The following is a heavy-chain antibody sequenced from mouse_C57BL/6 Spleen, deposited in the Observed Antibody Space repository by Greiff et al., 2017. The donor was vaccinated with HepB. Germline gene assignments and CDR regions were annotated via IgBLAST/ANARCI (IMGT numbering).Heavy chain of an antibody. D-gene: IGHD1-1*01. CDR2: IYPGDGDT. Sequence: VQLQQSGAELVKPGASVKISCKASGYAFSSYWMNWVKQRPGKGLEWIGQIYPGDGDTNYNGKFKGKATLTADKSSSTAYMQLSSLTSEDSAIYFCARWSTTVEGDYWGQGTSVTVSS. V-gene: IGHV1-80*01. CDR1: GYAFSSYW. J-gene: IGHJ4*01. CDR3: ARWSTTVEGDY.